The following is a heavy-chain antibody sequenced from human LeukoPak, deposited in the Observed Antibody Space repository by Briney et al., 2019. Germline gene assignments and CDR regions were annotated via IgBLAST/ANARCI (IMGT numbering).Heavy chain of an antibody. CDR1: VYTLTLLS. D-gene: IGHD1-26*01. Sequence: ASVTVSCKFSVYTLTLLSMHWVRQAPGKGLEWMGGFDPEDGETIYAEKFQGRVTMTEDTSIETAYMELSSLRSEDTAVYYCATSSGELLGREFDYWGQGTLVTVSS. CDR3: ATSSGELLGREFDY. J-gene: IGHJ4*02. CDR2: FDPEDGET. V-gene: IGHV1-24*01.